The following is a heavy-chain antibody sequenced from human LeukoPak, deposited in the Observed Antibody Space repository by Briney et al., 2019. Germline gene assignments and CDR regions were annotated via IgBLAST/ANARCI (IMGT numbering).Heavy chain of an antibody. CDR2: ISWNSGSI. V-gene: IGHV3-9*03. Sequence: PGGSLRLSCAASGFTFDDYAMHWVRQAPGKGLEWVSGISWNSGSIGYADSVKGRFTISRDNAKNSLYLQMNSLRAEDMALYYCAKDIKRRITGTTGFDYWGQGTLVTVSS. D-gene: IGHD1-7*01. CDR1: GFTFDDYA. CDR3: AKDIKRRITGTTGFDY. J-gene: IGHJ4*02.